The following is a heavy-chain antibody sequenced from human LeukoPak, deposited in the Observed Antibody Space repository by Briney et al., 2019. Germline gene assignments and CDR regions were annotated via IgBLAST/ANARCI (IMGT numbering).Heavy chain of an antibody. V-gene: IGHV3-7*01. J-gene: IGHJ3*02. CDR1: GFTFSSYW. D-gene: IGHD5-12*01. CDR3: AREGQRGYSGYDHDAFDI. CDR2: IKQDGSEK. Sequence: GGSLRLSCAASGFTFSSYWMSWVRQAPGKGLEWVANIKQDGSEKYYVDSVKGRFTISRDNAKNSLYLQMNSLRAEDTAVYYCAREGQRGYSGYDHDAFDIWGQGTMVTVSS.